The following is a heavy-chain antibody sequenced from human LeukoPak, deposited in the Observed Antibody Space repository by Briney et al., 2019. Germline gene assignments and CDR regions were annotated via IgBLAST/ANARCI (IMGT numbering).Heavy chain of an antibody. CDR3: AKELGGSYLDY. Sequence: GVSLRLSCAASGFTFTDYYMSWIRQPPGKGLEWVAVISYDGSYKYYADSVKGRFTISRDNSKNTLYLQTNSLRAEDTAVYYCAKELGGSYLDYWGQGTLVTVSS. V-gene: IGHV3-30*18. CDR1: GFTFTDYY. J-gene: IGHJ4*02. D-gene: IGHD1-26*01. CDR2: ISYDGSYK.